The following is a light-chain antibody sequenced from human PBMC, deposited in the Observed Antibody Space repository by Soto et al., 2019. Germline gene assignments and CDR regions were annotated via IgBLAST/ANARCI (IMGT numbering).Light chain of an antibody. CDR2: DVT. CDR1: SSDVGNYNA. J-gene: IGLJ1*01. V-gene: IGLV2-11*01. Sequence: QSVLTQPRSVSGSPGQSVTISCSGTSSDVGNYNAVSWYQQYPGKVPRLLIYDVTKRPSGVPDRFSGSKSGNTASLAISGLQTEDEADYYCCSFAGGYTFVFGLGTKVTVL. CDR3: CSFAGGYTFV.